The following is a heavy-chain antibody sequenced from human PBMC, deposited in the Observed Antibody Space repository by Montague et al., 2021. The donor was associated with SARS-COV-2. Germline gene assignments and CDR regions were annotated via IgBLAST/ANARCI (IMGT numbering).Heavy chain of an antibody. CDR3: ARGSYSSSWYGPKYYFDY. D-gene: IGHD6-13*01. V-gene: IGHV4-34*01. J-gene: IGHJ4*02. Sequence: SETRSLTCAVYGGPFSGYYWSWIRQPPGKGLEWIGEINHSGSTNYNPSLKSRVTISVDTSKNQFSLKLSSVTAADTAVYYCARGSYSSSWYGPKYYFDYWGQGTLVTVSS. CDR1: GGPFSGYY. CDR2: INHSGST.